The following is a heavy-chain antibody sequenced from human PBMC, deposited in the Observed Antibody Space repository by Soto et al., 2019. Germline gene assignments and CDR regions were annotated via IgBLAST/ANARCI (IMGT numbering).Heavy chain of an antibody. CDR2: IYYSGST. D-gene: IGHD5-12*01. J-gene: IGHJ4*02. V-gene: IGHV4-31*03. CDR3: ARDSGRGYSGYDPYFYD. Sequence: QVQLQESGPGLVKPSHTLSLTCTVSGGSISSGGYYWSWIRQHPGKGLEWIGYIYYSGSTYYNPSLKSRVTISVDTSKNQFSLKLSSVTAADTAVYYCARDSGRGYSGYDPYFYDWGQGTLVTVSS. CDR1: GGSISSGGYY.